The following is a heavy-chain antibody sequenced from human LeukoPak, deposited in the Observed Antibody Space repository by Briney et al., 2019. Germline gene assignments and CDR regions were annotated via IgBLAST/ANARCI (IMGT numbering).Heavy chain of an antibody. V-gene: IGHV1-2*02. J-gene: IGHJ4*02. CDR2: INPNSGGT. CDR1: GYTFTGYY. CDR3: ARASMIVVVTYDY. Sequence: VASVKVSCKASGYTFTGYYMHWVRQAPGQGLEWMGWINPNSGGTNYAQKFQGRVTMTRDTSISTAYMELSRLRSDDTAVYYCARASMIVVVTYDYWGQGTLVTVSS. D-gene: IGHD3-22*01.